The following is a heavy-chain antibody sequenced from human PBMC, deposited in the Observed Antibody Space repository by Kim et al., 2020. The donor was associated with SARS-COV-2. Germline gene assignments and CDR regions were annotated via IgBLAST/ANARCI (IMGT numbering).Heavy chain of an antibody. CDR1: GGSISDFY. D-gene: IGHD3-9*01. CDR3: ARSGRGFDFLTDYSPLDY. J-gene: IGHJ4*02. Sequence: SETLSLTCSVSGGSISDFYWSWIRQSPGKGLEWIGYVYRTWSTNYNPSLKGRVTMALDTSKNHFPMQLTTVTAADTAMYFCARSGRGFDFLTDYSPLDYWGQGTMVTVSS. CDR2: VYRTWST. V-gene: IGHV4-59*12.